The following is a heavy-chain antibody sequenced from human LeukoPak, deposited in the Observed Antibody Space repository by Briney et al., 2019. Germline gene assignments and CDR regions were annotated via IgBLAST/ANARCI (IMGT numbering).Heavy chain of an antibody. J-gene: IGHJ6*02. CDR2: IKEEGSEK. D-gene: IGHD3-10*01. Sequence: GGSLRLSCAASGFIFCRDWLTGGGQAQGKGGGGGAKIKEEGSEKYYVDSVRGGLTSSRENAKIKVYIKMGSVRAEDRAVYYCARVHSYSSGINPWSWGPKPASYNHAMDVWGQGTTVTISS. V-gene: IGHV3-7*01. CDR1: GFIFCRDW. CDR3: ARVHSYSSGINPWSWGPKPASYNHAMDV.